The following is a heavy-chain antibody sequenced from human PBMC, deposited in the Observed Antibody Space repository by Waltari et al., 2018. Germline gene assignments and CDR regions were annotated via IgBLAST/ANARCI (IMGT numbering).Heavy chain of an antibody. CDR2: IYHSGST. CDR3: ARVSGYYDSSGYYPYFDY. V-gene: IGHV4-4*02. D-gene: IGHD3-22*01. Sequence: QVQLQESGPGLVKPSGTLSLTCAVSGGSISSSNWWSWVRQPPGKGLEWIGEIYHSGSTNYNPALKRRVTISVDKSKNQFSLKLSSVTAADTAVYYCARVSGYYDSSGYYPYFDYWGQGTLVTVSS. CDR1: GGSISSSNW. J-gene: IGHJ4*02.